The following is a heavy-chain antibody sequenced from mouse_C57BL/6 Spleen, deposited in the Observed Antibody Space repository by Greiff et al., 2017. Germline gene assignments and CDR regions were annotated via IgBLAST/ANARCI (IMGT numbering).Heavy chain of an antibody. J-gene: IGHJ4*01. CDR2: SRNKANDYTT. CDR1: GFTFSDFY. V-gene: IGHV7-1*01. CDR3: ARDAVMDY. Sequence: DVQLQESGGGLVQSGRSLRLSCATSGFTFSDFYMEWVRQAPGKGLEWIAPSRNKANDYTTEYSASVKGRFIVSRDTTQSILYLQMNALRAEDTAMYYSARDAVMDYWGQGTSVTVSS.